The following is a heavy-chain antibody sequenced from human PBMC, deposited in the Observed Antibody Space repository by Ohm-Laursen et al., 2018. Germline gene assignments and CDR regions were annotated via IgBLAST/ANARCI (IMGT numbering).Heavy chain of an antibody. V-gene: IGHV4-61*01. J-gene: IGHJ6*02. Sequence: SETLSLTCTVSGGSVSSASYYWSWIRQPPGKGLEWIGYIFYNGSTNYNPSLKSRVTISVDTSKNQFSLKLSSVTAADTAVYYCAGGGSSGWYSYYYYGMDVWGQGTTVTVSS. CDR1: GGSVSSASYY. D-gene: IGHD6-19*01. CDR3: AGGGSSGWYSYYYYGMDV. CDR2: IFYNGST.